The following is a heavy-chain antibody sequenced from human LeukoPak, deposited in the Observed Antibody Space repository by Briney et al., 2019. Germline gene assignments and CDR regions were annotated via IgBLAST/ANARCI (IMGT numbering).Heavy chain of an antibody. J-gene: IGHJ4*02. CDR3: ARQYCSGGSCLYYFDY. V-gene: IGHV4-59*12. CDR1: GGSISSYY. D-gene: IGHD2-15*01. CDR2: IYYSGST. Sequence: SETLSLTCTVSGGSISSYYWSWIRQPPGKGLEWIGYIYYSGSTNYNPSLKSRVTISVDTSKNQFSLKLSSVTAADTAVYYCARQYCSGGSCLYYFDYWGQGTLVTVSS.